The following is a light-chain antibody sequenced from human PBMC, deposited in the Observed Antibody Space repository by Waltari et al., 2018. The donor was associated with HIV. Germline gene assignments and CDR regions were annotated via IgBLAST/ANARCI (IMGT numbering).Light chain of an antibody. CDR2: GAA. CDR1: QGVGSN. J-gene: IGKJ2*01. Sequence: DIVMTQSPAILSVSPGERVTLSCRASQGVGSNLAWYQQKVGQAPRLLIYGAATRAAEIPVRFSGSGSGTDFTLTIVSLQSEDFATYYCQQYNIRPRGNTFGQGTKLQIK. CDR3: QQYNIRPRGNT. V-gene: IGKV3-15*01.